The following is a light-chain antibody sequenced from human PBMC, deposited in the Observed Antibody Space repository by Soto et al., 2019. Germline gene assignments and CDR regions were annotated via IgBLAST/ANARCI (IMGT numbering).Light chain of an antibody. CDR1: QSVNSN. CDR3: QQRSNWPVT. CDR2: GAS. J-gene: IGKJ5*01. Sequence: ETVMTQSPATLSVSPGERATLSCRASQSVNSNLAWYQQESGQPPRLLIYGASSRATGIPARFSGSGSGTDFTLTIGSLEPEDFAVYYCQQRSNWPVTFGQGTRLEIK. V-gene: IGKV3-11*01.